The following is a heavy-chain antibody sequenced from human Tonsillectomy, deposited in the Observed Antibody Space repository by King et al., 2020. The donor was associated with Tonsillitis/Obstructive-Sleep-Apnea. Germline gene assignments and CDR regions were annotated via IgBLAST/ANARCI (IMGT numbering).Heavy chain of an antibody. CDR2: IYYSGST. J-gene: IGHJ6*03. CDR3: ASWVGGDRKGLTVTDYYYYYYMDV. V-gene: IGHV4-59*01. D-gene: IGHD4-17*01. CDR1: GGSISSYY. Sequence: VQLQESGPGLVKPSETLSLTCTVSGGSISSYYWSWIRQPPGKGLVWCVYIYYSGSTNYNPSLKSRVTLSVYTAKNQFSLKLSSVTAADTAVYYCASWVGGDRKGLTVTDYYYYYYMDVWGKGTTVTVSS.